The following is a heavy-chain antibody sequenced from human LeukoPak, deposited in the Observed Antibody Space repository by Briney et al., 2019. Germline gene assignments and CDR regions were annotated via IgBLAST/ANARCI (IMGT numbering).Heavy chain of an antibody. CDR1: GGSISSYH. V-gene: IGHV4-59*01. Sequence: SETLSLTCTVSGGSISSYHWSWIRQPPGKGLEWIGYIYYSGSTNYNPSLKSRVTISVDTSKNQFSLKLSSVTAADTAVYYCARGHAYYFDYWGQGTLVTVSS. J-gene: IGHJ4*02. CDR3: ARGHAYYFDY. CDR2: IYYSGST.